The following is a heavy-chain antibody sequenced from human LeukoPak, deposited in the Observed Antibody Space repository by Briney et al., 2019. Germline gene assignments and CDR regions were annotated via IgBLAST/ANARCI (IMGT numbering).Heavy chain of an antibody. CDR2: ISYDANIGSNK. Sequence: GGSLRLSCATSGFTFSRYAMHWVRQAPGKGLEWVALISYDANIGSNKYYADSVKGRFTISRDNSNNALYLQLNSLGVEDTAVYFCAKLLRAGRLLTISLDSWGQGTLVTVSS. D-gene: IGHD3-10*01. V-gene: IGHV3-30-3*01. CDR1: GFTFSRYA. CDR3: AKLLRAGRLLTISLDS. J-gene: IGHJ4*02.